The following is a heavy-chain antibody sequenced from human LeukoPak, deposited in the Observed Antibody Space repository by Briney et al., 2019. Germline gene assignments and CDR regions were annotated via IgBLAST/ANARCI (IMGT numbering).Heavy chain of an antibody. CDR2: IYTGGST. Sequence: GGSLRLSCAPSGFIVSSNYMSWVRQAPRKGLEWVSVIYTGGSTYYADSVKGRFTISRDNSKNTVYLQMSSLRAEDTAVYYCAKEGDCSTTSCLTGGLDVWGKGTTVTVSS. V-gene: IGHV3-53*01. CDR3: AKEGDCSTTSCLTGGLDV. D-gene: IGHD2-2*01. J-gene: IGHJ6*04. CDR1: GFIVSSNY.